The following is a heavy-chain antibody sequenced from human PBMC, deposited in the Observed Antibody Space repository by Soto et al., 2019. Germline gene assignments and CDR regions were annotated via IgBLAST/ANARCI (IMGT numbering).Heavy chain of an antibody. CDR1: GVSISSNNW. D-gene: IGHD2-15*01. CDR2: MYHSGST. V-gene: IGHV4-4*02. CDR3: ARRPYSYENNGHFTAFDL. J-gene: IGHJ3*01. Sequence: QVQLQESGPGLLKPSGTLSLTCDVSGVSISSNNWWTWVRQSPGRGLEWIGEMYHSGSTNFNPSLKSRVSISVDKSMNQFSLTLNSVTAADTAIYFCARRPYSYENNGHFTAFDLWVQGTAVILSS.